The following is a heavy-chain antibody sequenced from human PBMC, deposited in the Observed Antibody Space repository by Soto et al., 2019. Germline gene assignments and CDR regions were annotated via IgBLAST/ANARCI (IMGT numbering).Heavy chain of an antibody. J-gene: IGHJ6*02. V-gene: IGHV1-18*01. Sequence: QVQLVQSGAEVKKPGASVKVSCKASGYTFTSYGISWVRQAPGQGLEWMGWISAYNGNTNYAQKHQGRVTMTTDTSTSKAYMELRSLKTDDTAVYYWARNDRMQVGVGYDYYGMDVWGQGTTVTVSS. CDR1: GYTFTSYG. D-gene: IGHD2-15*01. CDR2: ISAYNGNT. CDR3: ARNDRMQVGVGYDYYGMDV.